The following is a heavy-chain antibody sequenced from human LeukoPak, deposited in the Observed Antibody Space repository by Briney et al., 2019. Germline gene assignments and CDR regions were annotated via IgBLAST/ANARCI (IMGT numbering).Heavy chain of an antibody. V-gene: IGHV5-51*01. D-gene: IGHD3-10*01. Sequence: GESLTNSCKTSGYTFTSYWIGWVRQTPGKGLECMGVIFPRDSDVRYSPSFQGQVTISADKSTNTAYLRWGSLKASDSAMYYCVRSLPGTLLRGYGMDVWGPGTTVTVS. CDR2: IFPRDSDV. J-gene: IGHJ6*02. CDR1: GYTFTSYW. CDR3: VRSLPGTLLRGYGMDV.